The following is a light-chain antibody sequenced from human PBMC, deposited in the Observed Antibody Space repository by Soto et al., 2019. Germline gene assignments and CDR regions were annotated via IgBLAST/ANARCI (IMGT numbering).Light chain of an antibody. Sequence: EIVLTQSPGTLSLSPGERATLSCRASQSVSKNFLAWYQQKPGQAPRLLIHDTSSRATGIPDRFSGSGSGTDFTLSISRLEPEDFAMYYCQQCSTSPLTFGGGTKVEIK. CDR3: QQCSTSPLT. CDR1: QSVSKNF. CDR2: DTS. V-gene: IGKV3-20*01. J-gene: IGKJ4*01.